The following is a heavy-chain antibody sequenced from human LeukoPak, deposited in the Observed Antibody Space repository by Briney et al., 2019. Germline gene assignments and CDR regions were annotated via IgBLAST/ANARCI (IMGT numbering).Heavy chain of an antibody. J-gene: IGHJ4*02. V-gene: IGHV4-31*03. CDR2: IYYSGST. D-gene: IGHD2-21*02. CDR1: GGSISSGGYY. Sequence: PSQTLSLTCTVSGGSISSGGYYWSWIRQHPGKGLEWIVYIYYSGSTYYNPSLKSRVTISVDTSKNQFSLKLSSVTAADTAVYYCAREPPDCGGDCFFDYWGQGTLVTVSS. CDR3: AREPPDCGGDCFFDY.